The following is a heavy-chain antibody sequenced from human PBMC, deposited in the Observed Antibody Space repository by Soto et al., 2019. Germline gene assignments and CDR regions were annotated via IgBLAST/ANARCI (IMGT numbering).Heavy chain of an antibody. CDR3: ARGRIAAAGWFDP. V-gene: IGHV1-8*01. D-gene: IGHD6-13*01. CDR2: MNPKSGNT. CDR1: GYTFTSYD. Sequence: QVQLVQSGAEVKKPGASVKVSCKASGYTFTSYDINWVRQATGQGLEWMGWMNPKSGNTGYAKKFQGRVNMTRNTAISTADMELSSLRSEDTAVYYCARGRIAAAGWFDPWGKGTLVTVSS. J-gene: IGHJ5*02.